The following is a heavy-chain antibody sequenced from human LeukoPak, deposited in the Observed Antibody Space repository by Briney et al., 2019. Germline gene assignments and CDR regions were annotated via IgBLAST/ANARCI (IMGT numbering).Heavy chain of an antibody. CDR2: IGGSGGRT. CDR3: AKRREGSSWTRFEY. Sequence: PGGSLRLSCAASGFTFSSYAMSWVRQAPGKGLEWVSAIGGSGGRTHYADSVKGRFTISRDNSKNTLYLQTNSLRAEDTAVYYCAKRREGSSWTRFEYWGQGTLVTVSS. V-gene: IGHV3-23*01. D-gene: IGHD6-13*01. J-gene: IGHJ4*02. CDR1: GFTFSSYA.